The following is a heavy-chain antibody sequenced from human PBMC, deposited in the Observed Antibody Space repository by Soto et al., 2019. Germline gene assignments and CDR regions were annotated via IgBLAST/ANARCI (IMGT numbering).Heavy chain of an antibody. J-gene: IGHJ4*02. CDR2: ISYAGSNI. CDR1: GYTFRSYG. Sequence: GGSLRLSCAASGYTFRSYGMHWVRQAPGKGLEWVAVISYAGSNIYYADSVKGRFTISRDNSKNTLYLHLNSLRAEDTAVYYCARDSSEWGMAGRLDYWGQGTPVTVSS. D-gene: IGHD6-6*01. CDR3: ARDSSEWGMAGRLDY. V-gene: IGHV3-30*03.